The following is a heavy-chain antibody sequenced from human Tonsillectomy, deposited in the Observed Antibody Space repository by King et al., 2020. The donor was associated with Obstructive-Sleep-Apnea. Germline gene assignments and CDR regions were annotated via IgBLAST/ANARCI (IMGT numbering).Heavy chain of an antibody. V-gene: IGHV5-51*01. Sequence: VPLVESGAEVKKPGESLKISCKGSGYSFTSYWIAWLRQVPGKGLECMGIIYPGDSDTRYSPSFQGQVTISADRSISTAYLQWSSLKASDTAMYYCATLGRKAVVSFINYWGHGTLVTVSS. D-gene: IGHD6-19*01. J-gene: IGHJ4*01. CDR2: IYPGDSDT. CDR1: GYSFTSYW. CDR3: ATLGRKAVVSFINY.